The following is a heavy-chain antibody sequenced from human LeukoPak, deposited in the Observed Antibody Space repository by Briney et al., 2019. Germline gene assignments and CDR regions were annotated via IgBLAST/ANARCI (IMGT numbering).Heavy chain of an antibody. CDR2: VDGGGGGT. V-gene: IGHV3-23*01. CDR1: GFTLSSYA. CDR3: VKQSAGSAAWYSLHYDF. J-gene: IGHJ4*02. Sequence: GGSLRLSCAASGFTLSSYAMTWVRQAPGRGLEWVSSVDGGGGGTYYADSVKGRFTISRDNSKDTPYLQMNGLRAEDTAVYFCVKQSAGSAAWYSLHYDFWGQGTLVTVSS. D-gene: IGHD6-13*01.